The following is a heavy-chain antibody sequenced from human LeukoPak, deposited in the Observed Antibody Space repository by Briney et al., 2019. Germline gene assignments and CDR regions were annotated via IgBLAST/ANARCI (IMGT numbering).Heavy chain of an antibody. V-gene: IGHV3-21*01. CDR3: ARVGEDVEMTPIPLDF. J-gene: IGHJ4*02. D-gene: IGHD5-24*01. CDR2: ISNSNNYI. Sequence: GGSLRLSCVVSGFTFSTYSMNWVRQAPGKGLEWVSSISNSNNYIHYADSIKGRFTISRDNPKNSLYLEMNSLRADDTAVYYCARVGEDVEMTPIPLDFWGQGTLVTVSS. CDR1: GFTFSTYS.